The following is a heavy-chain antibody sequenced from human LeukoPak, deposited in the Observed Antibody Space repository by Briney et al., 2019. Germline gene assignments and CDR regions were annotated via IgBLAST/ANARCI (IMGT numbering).Heavy chain of an antibody. CDR1: GFTFSSAY. Sequence: NAGGSLRLSCAASGFTFSSAYMSWVRQAPGKGLEWVGRIKSQTDGGSAGYAAPVRGRFTISRDDSRTTLYLEMNSLKDEDTAVYYCTTVPAYTSGWFGGIGYWGQGTRVTVSS. D-gene: IGHD6-19*01. CDR3: TTVPAYTSGWFGGIGY. V-gene: IGHV3-15*05. J-gene: IGHJ4*02. CDR2: IKSQTDGGSA.